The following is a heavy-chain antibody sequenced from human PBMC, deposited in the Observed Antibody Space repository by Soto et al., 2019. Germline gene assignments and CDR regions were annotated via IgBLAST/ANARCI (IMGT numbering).Heavy chain of an antibody. Sequence: QVQLVQSGAEVKKPGSSVKVSCKASGGTFSSYTISWVRQAPGQGLEWMGRIIPILGIANYAQKFQGRVTITADKSTSTAYMDLSSLRSEDTAVYYCARGVYYYDSSGYYFDYWGQGTLVTVSS. CDR2: IIPILGIA. V-gene: IGHV1-69*02. J-gene: IGHJ4*02. CDR1: GGTFSSYT. CDR3: ARGVYYYDSSGYYFDY. D-gene: IGHD3-22*01.